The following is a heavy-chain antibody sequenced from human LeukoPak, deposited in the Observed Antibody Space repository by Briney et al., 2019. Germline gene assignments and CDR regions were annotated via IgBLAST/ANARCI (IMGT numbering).Heavy chain of an antibody. CDR1: GGSISSGNYY. Sequence: SETLSLTCTVSGGSISSGNYYWSWIRQPAGTGLQWIGRIYASGSTNYNPSLKSRVTISVDTSKNQFSLKLSSVTAADTAVYYCARDSVAAAGTGSNWFDPWGQGTLVTVSS. J-gene: IGHJ5*02. CDR2: IYASGST. D-gene: IGHD6-13*01. CDR3: ARDSVAAAGTGSNWFDP. V-gene: IGHV4-61*02.